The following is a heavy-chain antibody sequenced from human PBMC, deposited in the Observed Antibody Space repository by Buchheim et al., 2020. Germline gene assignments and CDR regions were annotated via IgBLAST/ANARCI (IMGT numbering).Heavy chain of an antibody. D-gene: IGHD6-19*01. CDR1: GFTFSSYE. J-gene: IGHJ4*02. CDR3: AKGGEQWLVRCMDY. CDR2: IKQDGSEK. Sequence: EVQLVESGGGLVQPGGSLRLSCAASGFTFSSYEMNWVRQAPGKGLEWVANIKQDGSEKYYVDSVKGRFTISRDNSKNTLYLQMNSLRAEDTAVYYCAKGGEQWLVRCMDYWGQGTL. V-gene: IGHV3-7*03.